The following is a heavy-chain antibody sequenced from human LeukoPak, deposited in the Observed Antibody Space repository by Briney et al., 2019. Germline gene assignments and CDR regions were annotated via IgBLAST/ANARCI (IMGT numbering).Heavy chain of an antibody. J-gene: IGHJ4*02. CDR2: IYPGDSDA. D-gene: IGHD5-18*01. Sequence: GVSLQISSKGSGFSFPCYWIAWVRPIPGKGLDWMGIIYPGDSDARYSPTFQGQVIISADRSISTSYLQWSNVKASDTAMYYCARVNTAVLDYWGQGTLVSVSS. V-gene: IGHV5-51*01. CDR3: ARVNTAVLDY. CDR1: GFSFPCYW.